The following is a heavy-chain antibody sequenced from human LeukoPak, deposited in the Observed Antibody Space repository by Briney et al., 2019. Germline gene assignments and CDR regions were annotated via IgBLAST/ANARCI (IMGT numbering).Heavy chain of an antibody. J-gene: IGHJ6*03. CDR1: GGSISSSHYY. Sequence: SETLFLTCSVSGGSISSSHYYWGWIRQPPGKGLEWIGSIYYSGSTDYNTSLRSRLTISVDMSKNQFSLKMRSVTAADTAIYYCARRTMIFGVAAYMDVWGKGTTVTVSS. CDR3: ARRTMIFGVAAYMDV. CDR2: IYYSGST. D-gene: IGHD3-3*01. V-gene: IGHV4-39*01.